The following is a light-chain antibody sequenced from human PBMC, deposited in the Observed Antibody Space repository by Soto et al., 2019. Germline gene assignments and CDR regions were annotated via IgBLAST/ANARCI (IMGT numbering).Light chain of an antibody. V-gene: IGKV3-20*01. Sequence: MVLSQSPGTLSLSPGERATLSCRASQSVFSSYLAWYQQKPGQAPRLLIYGASSRATGIPNRFSGSGSGTDFTLTISRLEPEDFAVYYCHHYGSSPRTFAGGTKVDIK. CDR3: HHYGSSPRT. CDR1: QSVFSSY. CDR2: GAS. J-gene: IGKJ4*01.